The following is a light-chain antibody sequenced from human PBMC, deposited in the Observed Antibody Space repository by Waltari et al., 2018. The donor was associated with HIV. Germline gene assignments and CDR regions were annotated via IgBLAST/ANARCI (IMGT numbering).Light chain of an antibody. J-gene: IGLJ1*01. CDR3: CSYAGSYTFYV. CDR2: DVN. V-gene: IGLV2-11*01. CDR1: SSDVAGYNY. Sequence: QSALTQPRSVSGSPGQSVTISCTGTSSDVAGYNYVSWYQQHPGKAPKLMIYDVNKRPSGVPDRFSGSKSGNTASLTISGLHTEDEADYYCCSYAGSYTFYVFGTGTKVTVL.